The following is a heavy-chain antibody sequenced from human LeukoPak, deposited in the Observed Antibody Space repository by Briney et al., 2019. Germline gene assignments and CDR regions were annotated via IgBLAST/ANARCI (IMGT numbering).Heavy chain of an antibody. CDR1: GGSISSYY. V-gene: IGHV4-4*07. CDR3: ARGVGPTTAQSTFDY. Sequence: SETLSLTCTVSGGSISSYYWSWIRQPAGKGLEWIGRIYTSGSTNCNPSLKSRVTMSVDTSKNQFSLKLSSVTAADTAVYYCARGVGPTTAQSTFDYWGQGALVTVSS. J-gene: IGHJ4*02. D-gene: IGHD1-26*01. CDR2: IYTSGST.